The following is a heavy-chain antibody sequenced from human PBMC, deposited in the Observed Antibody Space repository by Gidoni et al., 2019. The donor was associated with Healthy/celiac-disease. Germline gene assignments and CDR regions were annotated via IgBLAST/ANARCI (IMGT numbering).Heavy chain of an antibody. D-gene: IGHD4-17*01. V-gene: IGHV4-31*03. Sequence: QVQLQESGPGLVKPSQTLSLTCTVSGGSISSGGYYWSWIRQHPGKGLEWIGYSYYSGSTYYNPYLKSRVTISVDTSKNQFSLKLSSVTAADTAVYYCARDQAVTTGHIAFDIWGQGTMVTVSS. CDR3: ARDQAVTTGHIAFDI. CDR2: SYYSGST. CDR1: GGSISSGGYY. J-gene: IGHJ3*02.